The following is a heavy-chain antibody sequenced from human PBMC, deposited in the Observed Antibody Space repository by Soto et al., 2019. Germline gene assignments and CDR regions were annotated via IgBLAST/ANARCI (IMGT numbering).Heavy chain of an antibody. Sequence: QVQLQESGPGLMRPSETLSLTCPVFGASVSSGLYYWSWIRQPPGKGLEYIGYIYYTGITNYNPSLKSRVIISIDTSKNQFSLNLNSVTAADTAMYYCARQVRSPSYFDYWGQGTLVTVSS. J-gene: IGHJ4*02. CDR1: GASVSSGLYY. V-gene: IGHV4-61*01. CDR3: ARQVRSPSYFDY. CDR2: IYYTGIT.